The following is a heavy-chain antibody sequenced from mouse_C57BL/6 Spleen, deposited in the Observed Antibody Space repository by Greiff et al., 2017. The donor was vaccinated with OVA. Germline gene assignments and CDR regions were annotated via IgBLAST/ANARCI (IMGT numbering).Heavy chain of an antibody. CDR3: ARRGGYDGYYGRYFDV. CDR1: GFSLSTSGMG. J-gene: IGHJ1*03. V-gene: IGHV8-12*01. CDR2: IYWDDDK. D-gene: IGHD2-3*01. Sequence: QVTLKVSGPGILQSSQTLSLTCSFSGFSLSTSGMGVSWIRQPSGKGLEWLAHIYWDDDKRYNPSLKSRLTISKDTSRNQVFLKITSVDTADTATYYWARRGGYDGYYGRYFDVWGTGTTVTVSS.